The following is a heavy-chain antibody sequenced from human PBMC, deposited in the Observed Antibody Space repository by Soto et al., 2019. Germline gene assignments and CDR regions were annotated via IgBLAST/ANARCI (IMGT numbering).Heavy chain of an antibody. J-gene: IGHJ4*02. Sequence: LRLSCAASGFTFSSYSMNWVRQAPGKGLEWVSYISSSSSTIYYADSVKGRFTISRDNAKNSLYLQMNSLRDEDTAVYYCARDLRITIFGVVTAGHDYWGQGTLVTVSS. CDR1: GFTFSSYS. CDR3: ARDLRITIFGVVTAGHDY. CDR2: ISSSSSTI. V-gene: IGHV3-48*02. D-gene: IGHD3-3*01.